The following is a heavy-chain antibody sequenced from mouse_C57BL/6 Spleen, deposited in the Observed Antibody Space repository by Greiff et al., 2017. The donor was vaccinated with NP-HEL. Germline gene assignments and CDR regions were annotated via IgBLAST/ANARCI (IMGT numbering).Heavy chain of an antibody. CDR3: ARGYYGSSPDY. Sequence: EVTLVESGGGLVKPGGSLKLSCAASGFTFSDYGMHWVRQAPEKGLEWVAYISSGSSNIYYADTVKGRFTISRDNAKNTLFRQMTSLRSEDTAMYYCARGYYGSSPDYWGQGTTLTVSS. CDR2: ISSGSSNI. V-gene: IGHV5-17*01. J-gene: IGHJ2*01. CDR1: GFTFSDYG. D-gene: IGHD1-1*01.